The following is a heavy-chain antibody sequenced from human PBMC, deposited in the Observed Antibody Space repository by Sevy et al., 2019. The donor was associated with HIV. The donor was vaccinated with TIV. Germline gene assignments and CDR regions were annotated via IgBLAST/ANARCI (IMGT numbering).Heavy chain of an antibody. Sequence: GGSLRLSCAASGFTFSDYYMSWIRQAPGKGLEWVSYISSSGSTIYYADSVKGRFTISRDNAKNSLYLQMNSLRAEDTAVYYCARAVQLWLAGEYYFDYWGQGTLVTVSS. D-gene: IGHD5-18*01. CDR3: ARAVQLWLAGEYYFDY. J-gene: IGHJ4*02. V-gene: IGHV3-11*01. CDR2: ISSSGSTI. CDR1: GFTFSDYY.